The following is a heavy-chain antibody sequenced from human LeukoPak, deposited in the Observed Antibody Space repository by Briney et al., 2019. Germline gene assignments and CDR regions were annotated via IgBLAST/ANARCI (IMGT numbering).Heavy chain of an antibody. Sequence: PGGSLRLSCAASRVSFTRDGMQWVRQAPGKGLEWVAVIWYDGSNKFYADSVKGRFTISRDNSKNTLSLQMDSLRAEDTAVYSCARDRDGYNQNFDYWGQGTLVTVSS. CDR3: ARDRDGYNQNFDY. CDR1: RVSFTRDG. J-gene: IGHJ4*02. D-gene: IGHD5-24*01. V-gene: IGHV3-33*01. CDR2: IWYDGSNK.